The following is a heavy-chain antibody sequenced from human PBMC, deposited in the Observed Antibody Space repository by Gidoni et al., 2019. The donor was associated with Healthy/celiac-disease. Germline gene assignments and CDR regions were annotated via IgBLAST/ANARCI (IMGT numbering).Heavy chain of an antibody. D-gene: IGHD2-15*01. Sequence: QVQLVQSGAEVKKPGSSVKVSCKASGGTFSSYTISWVRQAPGQGLEWMGRIIPILGIANYAQKFQGRVTITADKSTSTAYMELSSLRSEDTAVYYCARGICSGGSCSLFQKIKNWYFDLWGRGTLVTVSS. CDR1: GGTFSSYT. CDR3: ARGICSGGSCSLFQKIKNWYFDL. J-gene: IGHJ2*01. CDR2: IIPILGIA. V-gene: IGHV1-69*02.